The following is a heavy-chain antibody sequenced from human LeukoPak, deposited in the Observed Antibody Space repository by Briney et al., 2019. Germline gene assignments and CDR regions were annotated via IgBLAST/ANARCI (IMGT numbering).Heavy chain of an antibody. D-gene: IGHD1-26*01. CDR3: ARGPVGATAIDY. Sequence: SETLSLTCTVSGGSISSYYWSWIRQPPGKGLEWIGYIYYSGSTNYNPSLKSRVTISVDTSKNQFSLKLSSVTAADTAVYYCARGPVGATAIDYWGQGTLVTVSS. J-gene: IGHJ4*02. V-gene: IGHV4-59*08. CDR1: GGSISSYY. CDR2: IYYSGST.